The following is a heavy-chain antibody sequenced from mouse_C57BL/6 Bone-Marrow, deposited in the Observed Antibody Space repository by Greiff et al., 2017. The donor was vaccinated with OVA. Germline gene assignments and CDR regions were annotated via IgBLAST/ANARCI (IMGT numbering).Heavy chain of an antibody. CDR2: IHPSDSDT. CDR3: AIHAPLYYYGSSYVYWYFDV. J-gene: IGHJ1*03. CDR1: GYTFTSYW. D-gene: IGHD1-1*01. Sequence: QVQLKQPGAELVKPGASVKVSCKASGYTFTSYWMHWVKQRPGQGLEWIGRIHPSDSDTNYNQKFKGKATLTVDKSSSTAYMQLSSLTSEDSAVYYCAIHAPLYYYGSSYVYWYFDVWGTGTTVTVSS. V-gene: IGHV1-74*01.